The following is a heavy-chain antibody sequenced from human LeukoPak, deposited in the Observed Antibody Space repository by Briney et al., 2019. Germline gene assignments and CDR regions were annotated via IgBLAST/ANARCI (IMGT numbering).Heavy chain of an antibody. CDR3: ARPMDSSGYYFDAFDI. CDR1: GGSISSYY. J-gene: IGHJ3*02. CDR2: IYTSGST. V-gene: IGHV4-4*09. Sequence: PSETLSLTCTVSGGSISSYYWSWIRQPPGKGLEWIGYIYTSGSTNYNPSLKSRVTISVDTSKNQFSLKLSSVTAADTAMYYCARPMDSSGYYFDAFDIWGQGTMVTVSS. D-gene: IGHD3-22*01.